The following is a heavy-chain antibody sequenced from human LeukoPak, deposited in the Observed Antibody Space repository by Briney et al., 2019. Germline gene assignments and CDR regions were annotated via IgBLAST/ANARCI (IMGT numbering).Heavy chain of an antibody. J-gene: IGHJ4*02. CDR2: ISAYNGNT. V-gene: IGHV1-18*04. Sequence: ASVKVSCKASGYTFTSYGISWVRQAPGQGLEWMGWISAYNGNTNYAQKIQGRVTMTTDTSTSTAYMELRSLRSDDTAVYYCARVVVVREIVVVSDYWGQGTLVTVSS. D-gene: IGHD2-2*01. CDR1: GYTFTSYG. CDR3: ARVVVVREIVVVSDY.